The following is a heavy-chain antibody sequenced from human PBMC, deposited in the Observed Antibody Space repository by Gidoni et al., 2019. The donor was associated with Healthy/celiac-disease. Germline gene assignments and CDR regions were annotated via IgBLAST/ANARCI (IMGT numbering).Heavy chain of an antibody. V-gene: IGHV1-46*03. CDR2: INPSGGST. Sequence: QVQLVQSGAEVKKPGASVTVSCKASGYTFTSYYMHWVRQAPGQGLEWKGIINPSGGSTSYAQKFQGRVTMTRDTSTSTVYMELSSLRSEDTAVYYCARDQAVAGTGGWFDPWGQGTLVTVSS. CDR1: GYTFTSYY. D-gene: IGHD6-19*01. CDR3: ARDQAVAGTGGWFDP. J-gene: IGHJ5*02.